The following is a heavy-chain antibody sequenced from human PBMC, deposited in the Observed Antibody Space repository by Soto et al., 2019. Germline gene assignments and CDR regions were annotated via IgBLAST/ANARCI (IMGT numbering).Heavy chain of an antibody. CDR3: ARGFWSGYYTSHYYYGMDV. CDR2: INHSGST. CDR1: GGSFSGYY. V-gene: IGHV4-34*01. J-gene: IGHJ6*02. Sequence: KPSETLSLTCAVYGGSFSGYYWSWIRQPPGKGLEWIGEINHSGSTNYNPSLKSRVTISVDTSKNQFSLKLSSVTAADTAVNYCARGFWSGYYTSHYYYGMDVWGQGTTVTVSS. D-gene: IGHD3-3*01.